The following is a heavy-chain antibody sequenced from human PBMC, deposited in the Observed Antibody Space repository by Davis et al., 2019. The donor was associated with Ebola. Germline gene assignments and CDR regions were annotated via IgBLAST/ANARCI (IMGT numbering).Heavy chain of an antibody. D-gene: IGHD2-15*01. CDR1: GFTFSSYS. CDR2: ISSSSSYI. J-gene: IGHJ6*02. V-gene: IGHV3-21*04. Sequence: GESLKISCAASGFTFSSYSMNWVRQAPGKGLEWVSSISSSSSYIYYADSAKGRFTISRDNSKNTLYLQMNSLRAEDTAVYYCATQPYCSGGSCSTRYYYYGMDVWGQGTTVTVSS. CDR3: ATQPYCSGGSCSTRYYYYGMDV.